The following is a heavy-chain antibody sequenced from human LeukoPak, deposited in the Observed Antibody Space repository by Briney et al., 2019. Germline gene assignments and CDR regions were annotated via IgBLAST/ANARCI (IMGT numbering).Heavy chain of an antibody. J-gene: IGHJ4*02. Sequence: GGSLRLSCAASGFTVSGNYMTWVRQAPGKGLEWVSVIYSDGRTYYADSVKDRFTISRDNSKNTLYLQMNSLRDEDTGIYYCARGPPLFTNWGQGTLVAVSS. D-gene: IGHD3-10*02. V-gene: IGHV3-53*01. CDR3: ARGPPLFTN. CDR1: GFTVSGNY. CDR2: IYSDGRT.